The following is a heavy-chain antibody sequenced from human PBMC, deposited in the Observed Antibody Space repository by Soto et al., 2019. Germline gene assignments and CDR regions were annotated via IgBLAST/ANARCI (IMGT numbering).Heavy chain of an antibody. J-gene: IGHJ5*02. V-gene: IGHV3-30*18. D-gene: IGHD3-3*01. Sequence: GGSLRLSCAASGFTFSSYGMHWVRQAPGKGLEWVAVISYDGSNKYYADSVKGRFTISRDNSKNTLYLQMNSLRAEDTAVYYCAKEHFGVVIPWFDPWGQGTLVTVSS. CDR2: ISYDGSNK. CDR3: AKEHFGVVIPWFDP. CDR1: GFTFSSYG.